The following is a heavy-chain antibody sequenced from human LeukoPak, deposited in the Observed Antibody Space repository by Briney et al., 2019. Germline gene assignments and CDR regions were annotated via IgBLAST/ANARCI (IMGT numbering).Heavy chain of an antibody. CDR1: GFTFSSYA. Sequence: GGSLRLSCAASGFTFSSYAMSWVRQAPGKGLEWVSAISGSGGSAYYADSVKGRFTISRDNSKNTLYLQMNSLRAEDTAVYYCAKDDSSGYYYAPGGIDYWGQGTLVTVSS. J-gene: IGHJ4*02. D-gene: IGHD3-22*01. CDR3: AKDDSSGYYYAPGGIDY. V-gene: IGHV3-23*01. CDR2: ISGSGGSA.